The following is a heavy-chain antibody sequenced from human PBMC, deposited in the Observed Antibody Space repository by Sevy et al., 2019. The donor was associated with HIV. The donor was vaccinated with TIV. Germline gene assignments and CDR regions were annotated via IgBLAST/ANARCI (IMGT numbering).Heavy chain of an antibody. D-gene: IGHD3-22*01. Sequence: GGFLRLSCAATGFTFSNYAMYWVRQAPGKGMEWVAIIWSDGAYQYHGDSVKGRFTISRDNSKNTLYLQMNNVRVEDTAVYYCARGGYYYDNAAYYALDSWGQGTLVTVSS. CDR3: ARGGYYYDNAAYYALDS. J-gene: IGHJ4*02. V-gene: IGHV3-33*07. CDR1: GFTFSNYA. CDR2: IWSDGAYQ.